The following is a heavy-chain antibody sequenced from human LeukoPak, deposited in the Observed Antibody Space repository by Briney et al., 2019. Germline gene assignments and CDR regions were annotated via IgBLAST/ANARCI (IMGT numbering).Heavy chain of an antibody. CDR2: INWNGGST. Sequence: PGGSLRLSCVASGFTFSSHGMNWVRQAPGKGLEWVSGINWNGGSTGYADSVKGRFTISRDNAKNSLYLQMNSLRAEDTALYYCARDSASSSWVYWGQGTLVTVSS. D-gene: IGHD6-13*01. CDR1: GFTFSSHG. V-gene: IGHV3-20*04. J-gene: IGHJ4*02. CDR3: ARDSASSSWVY.